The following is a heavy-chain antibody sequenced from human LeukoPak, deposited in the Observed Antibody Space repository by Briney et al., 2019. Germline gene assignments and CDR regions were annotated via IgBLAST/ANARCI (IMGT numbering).Heavy chain of an antibody. Sequence: SVKVSCKASGGTISSYAISWVRQAPGQGLEWMGGIIPIFGTANYAQKFQGRVTITTDESTSTAYMELSSLRSEDTAVYYCACMGSSSEQYYYYYMDVWGKGTTVTVSS. D-gene: IGHD6-6*01. J-gene: IGHJ6*03. V-gene: IGHV1-69*05. CDR2: IIPIFGTA. CDR1: GGTISSYA. CDR3: ACMGSSSEQYYYYYMDV.